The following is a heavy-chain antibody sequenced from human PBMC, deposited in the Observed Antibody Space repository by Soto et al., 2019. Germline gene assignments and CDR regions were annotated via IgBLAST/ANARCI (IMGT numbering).Heavy chain of an antibody. CDR2: ISGSGGST. CDR1: GFTFSSYA. J-gene: IGHJ4*02. D-gene: IGHD6-13*01. Sequence: PGGSLRLSCAASGFTFSSYAMSWVRQAPGKGLEWVSAISGSGGSTYYADSVKGRFTISRDNSKNTLYLQMNSLRAEDTAVYYFAKGPGYSSSWYYFDYWGQGTLVTVSS. V-gene: IGHV3-23*01. CDR3: AKGPGYSSSWYYFDY.